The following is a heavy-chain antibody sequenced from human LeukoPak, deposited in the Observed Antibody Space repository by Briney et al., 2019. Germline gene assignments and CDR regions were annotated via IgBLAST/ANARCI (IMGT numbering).Heavy chain of an antibody. CDR2: INQAGSEK. J-gene: IGHJ4*02. V-gene: IGHV3-7*05. D-gene: IGHD1-26*01. CDR1: GFIFSSYW. CDR3: ARHGNYCFDY. Sequence: GGSLRLSCAASGFIFSSYWMSWVRQAPGKGLEWVANINQAGSEKYYVDSVKGRFTISRDNAKNSLFLQMNSLRAEDTAVYYCARHGNYCFDYWGQGTLVTVSS.